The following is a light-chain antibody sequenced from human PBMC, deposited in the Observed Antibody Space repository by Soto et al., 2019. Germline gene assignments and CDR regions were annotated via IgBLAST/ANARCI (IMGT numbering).Light chain of an antibody. J-gene: IGLJ1*01. CDR3: SSYAGSNNPYV. V-gene: IGLV2-8*01. Sequence: QSVRTQPPSASGTPGQSVTISCTGTSSDVGGYNYVSWYQQHPGKAPKLMIYEVSKRPSGVPDRFSGSKSGNTASLTVSGLQAEDEADYYCSSYAGSNNPYVFGSGTKVTLL. CDR2: EVS. CDR1: SSDVGGYNY.